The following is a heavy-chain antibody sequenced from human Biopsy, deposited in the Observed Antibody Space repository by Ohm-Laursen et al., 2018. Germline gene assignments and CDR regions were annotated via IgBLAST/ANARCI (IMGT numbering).Heavy chain of an antibody. CDR1: GYAFIGSY. V-gene: IGHV1-2*02. Sequence: ASVKVSCKASGYAFIGSYIHWVRQAPGQGLEWMGWINPDSGGTHYAQTFQGRVTMTRDTSASTAYMDLSRLTSNDTAVYYCARRTILVPGPRMDVWGQGTTVIVSS. CDR3: ARRTILVPGPRMDV. D-gene: IGHD3-3*01. J-gene: IGHJ6*02. CDR2: INPDSGGT.